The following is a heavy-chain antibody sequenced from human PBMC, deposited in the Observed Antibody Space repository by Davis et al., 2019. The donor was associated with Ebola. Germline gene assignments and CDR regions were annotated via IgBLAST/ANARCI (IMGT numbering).Heavy chain of an antibody. V-gene: IGHV4-39*01. CDR2: IYYSGST. CDR3: AISSGAFYYYHGMDV. D-gene: IGHD5-18*01. CDR1: GGSISSSSYY. J-gene: IGHJ6*04. Sequence: GSLRLSCTVSGGSISSSSYYWGWIRQPPGKGLEWIGSIYYSGSTYYNPSLKSRVTISVDTSKNQFSLKLSSVTAADTALYYCAISSGAFYYYHGMDVWGKGTTVTVSS.